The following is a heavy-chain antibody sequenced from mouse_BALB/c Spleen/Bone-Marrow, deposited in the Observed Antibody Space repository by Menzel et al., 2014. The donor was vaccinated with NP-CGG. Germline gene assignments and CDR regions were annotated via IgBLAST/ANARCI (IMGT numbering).Heavy chain of an antibody. J-gene: IGHJ1*01. CDR1: GFDFRRYW. CDR2: INPDSRTI. CDR3: ARPGYYGYQNV. D-gene: IGHD1-2*01. Sequence: EVKLVESGGGLVQPGGSLKLSCAASGFDFRRYWMTWVRQAPGKGLEWIGEINPDSRTINYTPSLKDKFIISRDNAKNTLYLQMSKVRSEDTALYYCARPGYYGYQNVWGAGTTVTVSS. V-gene: IGHV4-1*02.